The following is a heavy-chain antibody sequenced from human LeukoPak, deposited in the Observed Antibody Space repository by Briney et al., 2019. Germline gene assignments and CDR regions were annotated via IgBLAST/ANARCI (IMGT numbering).Heavy chain of an antibody. CDR1: RFTFGAYA. V-gene: IGHV3-23*01. CDR3: AKGDAHGDYFYFDK. J-gene: IGHJ4*02. CDR2: ISGSGVSM. D-gene: IGHD4-17*01. Sequence: GGSLRLSCEASRFTFGAYAMTWVRQAPGKGLEWVSGISGSGVSMYYADSVKGRFTISRDNSRKPLFLQMRSLSPEDTAVYYCAKGDAHGDYFYFDKWGQGTLVTVSS.